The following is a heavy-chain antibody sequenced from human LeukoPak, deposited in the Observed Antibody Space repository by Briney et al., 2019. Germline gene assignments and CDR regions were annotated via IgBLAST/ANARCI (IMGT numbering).Heavy chain of an antibody. J-gene: IGHJ5*02. D-gene: IGHD2-2*01. Sequence: GGSLRLSCAASGFTFSSYWMSRVRQAPGKGLEWVANIKEDGSAQYYVGSVKGRFTISRDNAKNSLNLQMNSLRAEDTAVYYCATSSNAPGNHWGQGTLVTVSS. CDR1: GFTFSSYW. CDR2: IKEDGSAQ. CDR3: ATSSNAPGNH. V-gene: IGHV3-7*01.